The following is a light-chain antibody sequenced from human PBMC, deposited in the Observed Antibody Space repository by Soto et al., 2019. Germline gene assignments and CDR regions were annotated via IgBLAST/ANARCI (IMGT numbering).Light chain of an antibody. Sequence: QSALTQPASVSGSPGQSITISCTGTNSDVGAYNYVSWYQHHPGKAPKLMIYDVNNRPSGVSNRFSGSKSGNTASLTISGLQAEDEADYYCISYTGSTTVYVFGAGTKVTVL. CDR3: ISYTGSTTVYV. J-gene: IGLJ1*01. CDR2: DVN. CDR1: NSDVGAYNY. V-gene: IGLV2-14*03.